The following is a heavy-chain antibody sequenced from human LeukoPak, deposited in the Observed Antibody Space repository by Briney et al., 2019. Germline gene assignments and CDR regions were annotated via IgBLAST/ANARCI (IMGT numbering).Heavy chain of an antibody. CDR3: ARRLRHYYDSSGFDY. V-gene: IGHV5-51*01. J-gene: IGHJ4*02. D-gene: IGHD3-22*01. CDR1: GYSFINYW. Sequence: GESLKISCKGSGYSFINYWIGWVRQMPGKGLEWMGIIYPSDSDTRYSPSFEGQVTISADKSIYTAYLQWSSLKASDTAMYYCARRLRHYYDSSGFDYWGQGTLVTVSS. CDR2: IYPSDSDT.